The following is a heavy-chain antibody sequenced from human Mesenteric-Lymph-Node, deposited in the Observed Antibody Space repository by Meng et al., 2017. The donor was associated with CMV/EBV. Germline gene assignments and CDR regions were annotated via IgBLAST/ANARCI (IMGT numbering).Heavy chain of an antibody. CDR3: ARDNLPSGYISGDFAY. D-gene: IGHD5-12*01. CDR2: MNPNSGNT. V-gene: IGHV1-8*03. J-gene: IGHJ4*02. Sequence: ASVKVSCKASAYTFTSYDVNWLRQATGQGLEWMGWMNPNSGNTGYAQKFQGRVTITRNTSINTAYMELSSLTSDDTAVYYCARDNLPSGYISGDFAYWGQGMLVTVSS. CDR1: AYTFTSYD.